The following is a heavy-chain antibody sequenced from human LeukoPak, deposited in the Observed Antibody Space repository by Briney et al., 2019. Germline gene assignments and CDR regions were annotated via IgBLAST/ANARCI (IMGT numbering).Heavy chain of an antibody. Sequence: GGSLRLSCAAAGFTFSSYWMNWARQAPGKGLEWVASINHNGNVNYYVDSVKGRFTISRDNAKNSLYLQMSNLRAEDTAVYFCARGGGLDVWGQGATVTVSS. V-gene: IGHV3-7*03. CDR1: GFTFSSYW. CDR2: INHNGNVN. CDR3: ARGGGLDV. J-gene: IGHJ6*02. D-gene: IGHD3-16*01.